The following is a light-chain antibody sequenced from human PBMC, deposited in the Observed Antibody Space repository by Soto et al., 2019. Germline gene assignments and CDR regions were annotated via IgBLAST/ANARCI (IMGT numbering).Light chain of an antibody. V-gene: IGKV1-5*01. J-gene: IGKJ4*01. Sequence: DIQMTQSPSPLSASVGDRVTITCRASQTITTWMAWYQQKPGKAPKLLVYDASTLQSGVATRFSGGGSGTDFTLTISSLQPEDVATYYCQQVNVYPSTLGGGTKVDIK. CDR2: DAS. CDR3: QQVNVYPST. CDR1: QTITTW.